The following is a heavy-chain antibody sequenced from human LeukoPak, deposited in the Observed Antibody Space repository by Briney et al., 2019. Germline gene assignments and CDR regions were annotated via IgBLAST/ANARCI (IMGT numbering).Heavy chain of an antibody. D-gene: IGHD3-9*01. Sequence: GSLRLSYAASGFTFSSYAMSWVRQAPGRGLEWVSAISGSGGSTYYADSVKGRFTISRDNSKNTLYLQMNSLRAEDTAVYYCRCFADHYFDYWGQGTLVTVSS. CDR2: ISGSGGST. CDR3: RCFADHYFDY. CDR1: GFTFSSYA. V-gene: IGHV3-23*01. J-gene: IGHJ4*02.